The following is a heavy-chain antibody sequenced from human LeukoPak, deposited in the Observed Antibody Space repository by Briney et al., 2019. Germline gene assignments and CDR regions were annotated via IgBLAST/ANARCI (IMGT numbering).Heavy chain of an antibody. Sequence: SETLSLTCTVSGGSISSYYWSWIRQPPGKGLEWIGYIYYSGSNNYNPSLKSRVTIPVDTSKNQFSLKLSSVTAADTAVYYCARDTPSSSWSYYFDYWGQGTLVTVSS. CDR1: GGSISSYY. CDR3: ARDTPSSSWSYYFDY. CDR2: IYYSGSN. J-gene: IGHJ4*02. V-gene: IGHV4-59*01. D-gene: IGHD6-13*01.